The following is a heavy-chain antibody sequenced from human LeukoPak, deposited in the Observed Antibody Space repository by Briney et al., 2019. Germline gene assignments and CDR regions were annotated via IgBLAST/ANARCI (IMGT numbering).Heavy chain of an antibody. V-gene: IGHV4-38-2*02. J-gene: IGHJ2*01. D-gene: IGHD3-22*01. CDR2: IYHSGST. CDR1: GYSISSGYY. Sequence: PSETLSLTCTVSGYSISSGYYWGWIRQPPGKGLEWIGSIYHSGSTYYNPSLKSRVTISVDTSKNQFSLKLSSVTAADTAVYYCARPGYDSSGYYWYFDLWGRGTLVTVSS. CDR3: ARPGYDSSGYYWYFDL.